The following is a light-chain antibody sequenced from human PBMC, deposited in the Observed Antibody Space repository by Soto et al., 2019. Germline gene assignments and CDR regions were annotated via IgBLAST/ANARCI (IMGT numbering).Light chain of an antibody. Sequence: QSVLTQPPSASGTPGQRVTISCSGSSSNIGSKTVNWYQQLPGTAPKLLIYSNYQRPSGVPDRFSGSKSGTSASLAISGHQSEDEADYYCSAWDASLNGYVFGTGTKLTVL. V-gene: IGLV1-44*01. CDR2: SNY. CDR1: SSNIGSKT. J-gene: IGLJ1*01. CDR3: SAWDASLNGYV.